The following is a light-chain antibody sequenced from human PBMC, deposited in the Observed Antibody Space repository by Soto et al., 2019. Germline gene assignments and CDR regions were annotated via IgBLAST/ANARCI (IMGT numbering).Light chain of an antibody. V-gene: IGLV1-51*01. CDR1: SSNIGNHF. CDR2: DDD. Sequence: QSVLTQPPSVSEAPGQKVTISCSGSSSNIGNHFVSWYQQVPGTAPTLLIYDDDKRPSGIPDRFSGSKSGTSATLGITGLQSGDEADYYCGAWDGSLSTGVFGGGTKLTVL. J-gene: IGLJ3*02. CDR3: GAWDGSLSTGV.